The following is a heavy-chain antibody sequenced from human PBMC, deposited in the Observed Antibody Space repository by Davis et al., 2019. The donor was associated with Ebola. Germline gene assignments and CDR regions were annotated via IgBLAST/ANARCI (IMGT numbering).Heavy chain of an antibody. CDR1: GFIFSHYV. J-gene: IGHJ4*02. Sequence: GGSLRLSCAASGFIFSHYVMHWVRQAPGKGLEWVSILYSGAGGSTYYADSVKGRFTISGDTLKNTLYLQMNNLRVEDTAVYYCARGRFGDGVYWGQGTQVTVSS. CDR3: ARGRFGDGVY. V-gene: IGHV3-NL1*01. CDR2: LYSGAGGST. D-gene: IGHD2-21*02.